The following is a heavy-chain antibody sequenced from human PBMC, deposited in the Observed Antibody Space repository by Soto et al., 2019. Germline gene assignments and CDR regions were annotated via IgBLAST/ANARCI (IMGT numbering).Heavy chain of an antibody. D-gene: IGHD5-12*01. CDR1: GGSISSGGYY. V-gene: IGHV4-31*03. J-gene: IGHJ4*02. CDR3: ARIGFSDGYNPNDY. CDR2: IYYSGST. Sequence: SETLSLTCTVSGGSISSGGYYWSWIRQHPGKGLEWIGYIYYSGSTYYNPSLKSRVTISVDTSKNQFSLKLSSVTAADTAVYYCARIGFSDGYNPNDYWGQGTLVTVSS.